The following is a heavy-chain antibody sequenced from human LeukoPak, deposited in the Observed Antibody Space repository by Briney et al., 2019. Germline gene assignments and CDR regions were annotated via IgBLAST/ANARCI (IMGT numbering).Heavy chain of an antibody. CDR3: ARDSRGSGTITIDY. V-gene: IGHV1-46*01. CDR1: GYIFTSYC. J-gene: IGHJ4*02. Sequence: GASVKVSCKASGYIFTSYCMHWVRQAPGQGLEWMGIINPSGGSTTYAQKFQGRVTMTRDTSTRTVYMELSSLRSEDTAVYYCARDSRGSGTITIDYWGQGTLVTVSS. D-gene: IGHD3-10*01. CDR2: INPSGGST.